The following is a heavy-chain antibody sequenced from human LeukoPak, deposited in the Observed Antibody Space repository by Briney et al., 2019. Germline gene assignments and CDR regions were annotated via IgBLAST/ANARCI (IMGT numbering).Heavy chain of an antibody. J-gene: IGHJ4*02. CDR3: ARGQFYYGSGTFYPMDS. CDR2: IYSGGST. Sequence: GGSLGLSCAASRFTVSNNYIAWVRQAPGKGLEWVSVIYSGGSTYYADSVKGRFSLSRDNSKNTLYLQMNSLTDEDTAVYHCARGQFYYGSGTFYPMDSWGQGTLVTVSS. V-gene: IGHV3-66*01. CDR1: RFTVSNNY. D-gene: IGHD3-10*01.